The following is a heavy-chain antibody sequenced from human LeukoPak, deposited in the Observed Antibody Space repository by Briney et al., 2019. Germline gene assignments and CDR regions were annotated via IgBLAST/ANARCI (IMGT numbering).Heavy chain of an antibody. CDR2: INHGGSA. D-gene: IGHD4-23*01. CDR1: AVSLSAYY. J-gene: IGHJ2*01. CDR3: ARGLGGGNSVYFDV. V-gene: IGHV4-34*01. Sequence: SETLSLTCAVYAVSLSAYYWSWLRQPPGKGLEWIGEINHGGSANYNPTLQSRVTISVDTPKNQFSLKLSSVTAADTAVYYCARGLGGGNSVYFDVWGRGTLVNVSS.